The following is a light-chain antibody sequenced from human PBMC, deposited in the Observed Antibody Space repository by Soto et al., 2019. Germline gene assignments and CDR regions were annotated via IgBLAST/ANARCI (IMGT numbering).Light chain of an antibody. J-gene: IGLJ2*01. Sequence: QSALTQPPSVSGAPGQRVTISCTGSSSNIGAGYDVHWYQHLPGTAPKLLIYDDSNRPSGVPDRFSGSKSGTSASLAITGRQAEDEADYYCQSYDSSLSVLFGGGTKLTVL. V-gene: IGLV1-40*01. CDR3: QSYDSSLSVL. CDR1: SSNIGAGYD. CDR2: DDS.